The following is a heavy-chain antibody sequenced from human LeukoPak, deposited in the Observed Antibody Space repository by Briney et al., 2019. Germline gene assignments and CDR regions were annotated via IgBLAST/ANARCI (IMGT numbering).Heavy chain of an antibody. CDR1: GFTFSTYW. CDR2: IDHDGINT. V-gene: IGHV3-74*01. Sequence: GGSLRLSCAASGFTFSTYWMHWVRQAPGKGLVWVSRIDHDGINTYYADSVKGRFTISRDNAKNTLNLQMNSLRAEDTAVYYCARDLGQYYDTSDNWFDPWGQGTLVTVSS. D-gene: IGHD3-22*01. CDR3: ARDLGQYYDTSDNWFDP. J-gene: IGHJ5*02.